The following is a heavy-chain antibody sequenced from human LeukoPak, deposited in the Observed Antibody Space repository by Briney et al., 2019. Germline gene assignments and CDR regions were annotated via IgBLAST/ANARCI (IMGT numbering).Heavy chain of an antibody. V-gene: IGHV3-21*01. CDR2: ISSSSSYI. J-gene: IGHJ3*02. Sequence: PGGSLRLSCAASGFTFSSYSMNWVRQAPGKGLEWVSSISSSSSYIYYADSVKGRFTISRDNAKNSLYLQMNSLRAEDTAVYYCAREYCSGGNCYNDAFDTWGQGTMVTVSS. CDR1: GFTFSSYS. CDR3: AREYCSGGNCYNDAFDT. D-gene: IGHD2-15*01.